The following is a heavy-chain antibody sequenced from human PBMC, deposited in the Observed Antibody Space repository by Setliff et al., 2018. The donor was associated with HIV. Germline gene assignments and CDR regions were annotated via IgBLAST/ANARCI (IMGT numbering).Heavy chain of an antibody. D-gene: IGHD3-3*01. J-gene: IGHJ4*02. CDR3: ARANFWSGYYGY. CDR1: GGSISSSSYY. V-gene: IGHV4-39*07. Sequence: KASETLSLTCAVSGGSISSSSYYWGWIRQPPGKGLEWIGSIYYSGSTYYNPSLKSRVTISVDTSKNQFSLKLSSVTAADTAVYYCARANFWSGYYGYWGQGTLVTVSS. CDR2: IYYSGST.